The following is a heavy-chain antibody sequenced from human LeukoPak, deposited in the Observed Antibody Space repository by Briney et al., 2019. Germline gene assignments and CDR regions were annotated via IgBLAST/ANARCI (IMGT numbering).Heavy chain of an antibody. CDR2: INPNSGGT. CDR3: ARVRDDTMVRGVILGWFDP. CDR1: GYTFTGYY. V-gene: IGHV1-2*02. Sequence: ASVKVSCKASGYTFTGYYMHWVRQAPGQGLEWMGWINPNSGGTNYAQKLQGRVTMTTDTSTSTAYMELRSLRSDDTAVYYCARVRDDTMVRGVILGWFDPWGQGTLVTVSS. D-gene: IGHD3-10*01. J-gene: IGHJ5*02.